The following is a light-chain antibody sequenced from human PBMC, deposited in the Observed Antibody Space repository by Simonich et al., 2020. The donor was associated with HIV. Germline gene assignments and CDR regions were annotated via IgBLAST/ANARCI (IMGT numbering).Light chain of an antibody. CDR2: AAS. V-gene: IGKV1-8*01. CDR1: QGISSY. CDR3: QQYYSYYT. Sequence: AIRLTQSPSSLSASPGDRVTITCRASQGISSYLAWYQQKPGKAPKLLIYAASTLQSGVPSRFSGSGSGTEFTLTISCLQSEDFATYYCQQYYSYYTFGQGTKLEIK. J-gene: IGKJ2*01.